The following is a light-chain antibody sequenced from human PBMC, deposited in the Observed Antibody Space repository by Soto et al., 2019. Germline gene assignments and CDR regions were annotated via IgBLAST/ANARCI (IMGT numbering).Light chain of an antibody. V-gene: IGKV3-20*01. Sequence: EVVLTQSPGTLSLSPGERATLSCTASQSVSTSYLAGYQQKPGQAPRLLIYGASSRATGIPDRFSGSGSGTDFTLIISRLEPEDFAVYYCQQYGSSPLTFGQGTKVEIK. CDR1: QSVSTSY. CDR3: QQYGSSPLT. CDR2: GAS. J-gene: IGKJ1*01.